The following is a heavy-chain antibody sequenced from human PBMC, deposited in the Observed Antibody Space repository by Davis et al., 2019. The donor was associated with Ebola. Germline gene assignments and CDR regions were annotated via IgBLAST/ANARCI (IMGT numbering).Heavy chain of an antibody. CDR1: GFTFSDYY. CDR3: AKVSSGSYYSHYYYYGMDV. D-gene: IGHD3-10*01. CDR2: ISSSGSTI. J-gene: IGHJ6*02. Sequence: PGGSLRLSCAASGFTFSDYYMSWIRQAPGKGLEWVSYISSSGSTIYYADSVKGRFTISRDNSKNTLYLQMNSLRAEDTAVYYCAKVSSGSYYSHYYYYGMDVWGQGTTVTVSS. V-gene: IGHV3-11*04.